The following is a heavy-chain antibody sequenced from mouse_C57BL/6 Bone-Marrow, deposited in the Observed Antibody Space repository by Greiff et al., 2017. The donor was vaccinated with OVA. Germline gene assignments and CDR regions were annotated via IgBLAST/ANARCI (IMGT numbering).Heavy chain of an antibody. Sequence: EVKLVESGPGLVKPSQSLSLTCSVTGYSITSGYYWNWIRQFPGNKLEWMGYISYDGSNNYNPSLKNRISITRDTSKNQFFLKLNSVTTEDTATYYCARDGIITTVVARGDYWGQGTTLTVSS. J-gene: IGHJ2*01. V-gene: IGHV3-6*01. CDR3: ARDGIITTVVARGDY. D-gene: IGHD1-1*01. CDR1: GYSITSGYY. CDR2: ISYDGSN.